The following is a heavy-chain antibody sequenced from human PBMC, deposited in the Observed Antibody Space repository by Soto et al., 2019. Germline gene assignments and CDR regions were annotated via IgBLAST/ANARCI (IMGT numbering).Heavy chain of an antibody. CDR2: IIPILGIA. CDR3: ARVAGYNRTRYY. J-gene: IGHJ4*02. Sequence: QVQLVQSGAEVKKPGSSVKVSCKASGGTFSSYTISWVRQAPGQGLEWMGRIIPILGIANYAQKFQGRVTITADKSTSTAYMELSSLISEDTAVYYCARVAGYNRTRYYWGQGTLVTVSS. D-gene: IGHD1-1*01. V-gene: IGHV1-69*02. CDR1: GGTFSSYT.